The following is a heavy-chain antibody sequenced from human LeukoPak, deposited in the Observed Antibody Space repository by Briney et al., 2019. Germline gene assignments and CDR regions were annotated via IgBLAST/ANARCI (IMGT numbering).Heavy chain of an antibody. CDR1: GFTFSSYG. CDR3: AKDPESGYSHRYFDY. Sequence: GGSLRLSCAASGFTFSSYGMHWVRQAPGKGLEWVAFIRYDGSNKYYADSVKGRFIISRDNSKNTLYLQMNSLRAEDTAVYYCAKDPESGYSHRYFDYWGQGTLVTVSS. V-gene: IGHV3-30*02. D-gene: IGHD5-18*01. J-gene: IGHJ4*02. CDR2: IRYDGSNK.